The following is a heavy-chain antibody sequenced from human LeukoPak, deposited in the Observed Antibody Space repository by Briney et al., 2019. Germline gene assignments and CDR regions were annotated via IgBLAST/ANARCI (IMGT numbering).Heavy chain of an antibody. CDR3: ARGPHFEEGYYYYMDV. D-gene: IGHD3-9*01. CDR1: GYTFTSYD. Sequence: ASVKVSCKASGYTFTSYDINWVRQATGQGLEWMGWMNPNSGNTGYAQKFQGRVTITRNTSISTAYMELSSLRSEDTAVYYCARGPHFEEGYYYYMDVWGKGTTVTVSS. J-gene: IGHJ6*03. CDR2: MNPNSGNT. V-gene: IGHV1-8*03.